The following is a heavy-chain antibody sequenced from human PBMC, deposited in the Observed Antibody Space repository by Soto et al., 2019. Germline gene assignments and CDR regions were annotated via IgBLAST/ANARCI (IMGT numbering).Heavy chain of an antibody. D-gene: IGHD2-15*01. J-gene: IGHJ4*02. CDR2: IYYSGST. Sequence: SETLSLTCTVSGGSISSSSYYWGWIRQPPGKGLEWIGSIYYSGSTYYNPSLKSRVTISVDTSKNQFSLKLSSVTAADTAVYYCARQTEYCSGGSCYDFDYWGQGTLVTVSS. V-gene: IGHV4-39*01. CDR3: ARQTEYCSGGSCYDFDY. CDR1: GGSISSSSYY.